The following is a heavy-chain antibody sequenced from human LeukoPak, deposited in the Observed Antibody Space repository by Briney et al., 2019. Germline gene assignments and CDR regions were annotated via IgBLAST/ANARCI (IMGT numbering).Heavy chain of an antibody. CDR3: AKGGGYSSSWYGI. D-gene: IGHD6-13*01. V-gene: IGHV3-30*02. CDR2: IRYDGSNK. CDR1: GFTFSSYG. J-gene: IGHJ3*02. Sequence: PGGSLRLSCAASGFTFSSYGMHWVRQAPGKGLEWVAFIRYDGSNKYYADSVKGRFTISRDNSKNTLYLQMNSLRAEVTAVYYCAKGGGYSSSWYGIWGQGTMVTVSS.